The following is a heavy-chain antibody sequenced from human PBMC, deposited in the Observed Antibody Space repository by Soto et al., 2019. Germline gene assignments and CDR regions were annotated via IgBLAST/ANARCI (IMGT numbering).Heavy chain of an antibody. CDR3: ARVRGDSSSWYAGYYYYYMDV. CDR1: GYTFTSYA. J-gene: IGHJ6*03. D-gene: IGHD6-13*01. CDR2: INAGNGNT. Sequence: ASVKVSCKASGYTFTSYAMHWVRQAPGQRLEWMGWINAGNGNTKYSQKFQGRVTITRDTSASTAYMELSSLRSEDTAVYYCARVRGDSSSWYAGYYYYYMDVWGKGTTVTVSS. V-gene: IGHV1-3*01.